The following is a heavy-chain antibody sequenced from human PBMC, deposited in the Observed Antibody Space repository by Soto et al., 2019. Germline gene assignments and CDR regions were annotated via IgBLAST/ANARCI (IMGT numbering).Heavy chain of an antibody. Sequence: SETLSLTCTVSGGSITNNSYYWGWIRQPPGKGLEWIGSVLYSGSTNYNPSLKSRVTISVDTSKNQFSLKLTSVTAADTAVYYCARDKITGLFDYWGQGTLVTVSS. CDR3: ARDKITGLFDY. V-gene: IGHV4-39*07. D-gene: IGHD2-8*02. J-gene: IGHJ4*02. CDR2: VLYSGST. CDR1: GGSITNNSYY.